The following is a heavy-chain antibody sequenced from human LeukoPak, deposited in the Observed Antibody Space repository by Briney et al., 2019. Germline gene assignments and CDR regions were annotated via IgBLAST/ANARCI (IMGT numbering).Heavy chain of an antibody. CDR2: INHSGST. D-gene: IGHD5-12*01. J-gene: IGHJ6*04. V-gene: IGHV4-34*01. CDR3: RVATISVDV. CDR1: GGSFSGYY. Sequence: SETLSLTCAVYGGSFSGYYWSWIRQPPGKGLEWIGEINHSGSTNYNPSLKSRVTISVDTSKNQFSLKLSSVTAADTAVYYCRVATISVDVWGKGTTVTDSS.